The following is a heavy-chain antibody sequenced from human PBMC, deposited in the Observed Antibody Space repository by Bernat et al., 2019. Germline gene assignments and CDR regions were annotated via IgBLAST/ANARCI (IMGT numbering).Heavy chain of an antibody. CDR3: VRGAGPSFSVGDS. CDR2: INSYGSAT. D-gene: IGHD3-16*02. CDR1: GFTFSNYW. V-gene: IGHV3-74*01. J-gene: IGHJ5*01. Sequence: EVQLVESGGGLVQPGGSLRLSCAASGFTFSNYWMHWVRQPPGKGLVWFSRINSYGSATNYADSVKGRFTISRDNAQNTLYLHMNSLRGEDTAVYYCVRGAGPSFSVGDSWGQGTLVTVSS.